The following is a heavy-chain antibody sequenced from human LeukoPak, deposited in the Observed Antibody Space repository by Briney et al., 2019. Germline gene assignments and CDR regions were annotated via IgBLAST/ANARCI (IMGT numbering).Heavy chain of an antibody. V-gene: IGHV4-30-4*07. CDR2: IYYSGST. J-gene: IGHJ4*02. D-gene: IGHD2-2*01. CDR3: AAGTAAPYY. CDR1: GGSISSGGYS. Sequence: SQTLSLTCAVSGGSISSGGYSWSWIRQPPGKGLEWIGYIYYSGSTNYNPSLKSRVTISVDTSKNQFSLKLSSVTAADTAVYYCAAGTAAPYYWGQGTLVTVSS.